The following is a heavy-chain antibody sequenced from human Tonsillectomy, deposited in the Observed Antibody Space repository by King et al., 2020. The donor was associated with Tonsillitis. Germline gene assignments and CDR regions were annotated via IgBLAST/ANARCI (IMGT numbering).Heavy chain of an antibody. V-gene: IGHV3-48*03. CDR2: ISSSGSTI. J-gene: IGHJ3*02. CDR3: ASEGIVFYDSSGYYRVDAFDI. Sequence: VQLVESGGGLVQPGGSLRLSCAASGFTFSSYEMNWVRQAPGKGLEWVSYISSSGSTIYYADSVKGRFTISRDNAKNSLYLQMNSLRAEDTAVYYCASEGIVFYDSSGYYRVDAFDIWGQGTMVTVSS. CDR1: GFTFSSYE. D-gene: IGHD3-22*01.